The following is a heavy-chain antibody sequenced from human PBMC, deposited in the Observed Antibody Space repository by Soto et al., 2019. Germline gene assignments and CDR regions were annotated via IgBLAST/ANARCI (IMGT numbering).Heavy chain of an antibody. CDR1: SVTFGTYA. J-gene: IGHJ6*02. V-gene: IGHV3-23*01. CDR3: AKDRDIAYHLEGGFYYSGMDV. Sequence: GSMRLSCASSSVTFGTYAMNWVRQAPGKGLEWVSTITDVGDPTYYADSVKGRFTISRDNSKNTLFLQMNSLRAEDTARYYCAKDRDIAYHLEGGFYYSGMDVWGQGTTVTVSS. D-gene: IGHD5-12*01. CDR2: ITDVGDPT.